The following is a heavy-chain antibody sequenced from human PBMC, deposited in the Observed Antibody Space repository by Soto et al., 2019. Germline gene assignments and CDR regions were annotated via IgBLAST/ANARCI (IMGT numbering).Heavy chain of an antibody. CDR1: GFTFISYA. D-gene: IGHD5-12*01. Sequence: PGGALRLSCAASGFTFISYAMHWVLQAPCKGLEWVAVISYDGSNKYYADSVKGRFTISRDNSKNTLYLQMNSLRAEDTAVYYCARAHGYSGYDLRAFFDYWGQGTLVTVSS. J-gene: IGHJ4*02. CDR2: ISYDGSNK. V-gene: IGHV3-30-3*01. CDR3: ARAHGYSGYDLRAFFDY.